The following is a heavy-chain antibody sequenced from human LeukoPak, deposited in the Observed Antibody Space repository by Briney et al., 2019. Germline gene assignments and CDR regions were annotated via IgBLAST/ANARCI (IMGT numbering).Heavy chain of an antibody. CDR2: TSVSGDST. D-gene: IGHD4-23*01. CDR3: ATQLRWSTLDY. CDR1: GFPFKYA. Sequence: GGSLRLSCAASGFPFKYALSWVHQAPGKGLEWVSATSVSGDSTYYADSVKGRFIISRDNSKNTLYLQMNSLRAEDTAVYYCATQLRWSTLDYWGQGTLVIVSS. V-gene: IGHV3-23*01. J-gene: IGHJ4*02.